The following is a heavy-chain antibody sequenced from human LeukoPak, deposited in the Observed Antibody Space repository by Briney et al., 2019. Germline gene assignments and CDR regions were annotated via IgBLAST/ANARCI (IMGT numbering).Heavy chain of an antibody. D-gene: IGHD3-10*01. J-gene: IGHJ3*02. V-gene: IGHV4-59*01. Sequence: SETLSLTCTVSGGSISSYYWSWIRQPPGKGLEWIGYIYYSGSTNYNPSLKSRVTISVDTSKNQFSLKLSSVTAADTAVYYCARAQTGLLWFGELLYAFDIWGQGTMVTVSS. CDR1: GGSISSYY. CDR2: IYYSGST. CDR3: ARAQTGLLWFGELLYAFDI.